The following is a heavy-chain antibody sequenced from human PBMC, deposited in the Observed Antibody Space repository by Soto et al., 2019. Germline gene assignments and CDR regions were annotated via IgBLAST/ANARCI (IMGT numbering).Heavy chain of an antibody. CDR3: ARLMGVVTVDY. V-gene: IGHV4-39*02. D-gene: IGHD2-21*02. CDR1: GGSISSTGHY. J-gene: IGHJ4*02. Sequence: QLQLQESGPGLVKPSETLSLTCSVSGGSISSTGHYWGWIRQPPGKGLEGIGNIYYAGSPYYNPSLKSRATTSVDTSKNHFSLALTSVTAADTAVYYCARLMGVVTVDYWGQGALVTVSS. CDR2: IYYAGSP.